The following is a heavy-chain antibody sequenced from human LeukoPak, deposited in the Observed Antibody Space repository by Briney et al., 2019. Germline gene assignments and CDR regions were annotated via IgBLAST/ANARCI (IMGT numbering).Heavy chain of an antibody. J-gene: IGHJ4*02. CDR1: GYSISSGYY. CDR3: AFPWGRGGYVDY. Sequence: PSETLSLTCTVSGYSISSGYYWGWIRQPPGKGLEWIGSIYHSGSTYYNPSLKSRVTISVDTSKNQFSLKLSSVTAADTAVYYCAFPWGRGGYVDYWGQGTLVTVSS. D-gene: IGHD2-15*01. V-gene: IGHV4-38-2*02. CDR2: IYHSGST.